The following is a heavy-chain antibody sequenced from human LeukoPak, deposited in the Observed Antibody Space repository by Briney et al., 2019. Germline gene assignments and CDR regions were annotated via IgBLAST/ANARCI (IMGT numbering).Heavy chain of an antibody. CDR2: IIPIFGTA. V-gene: IGHV1-69*13. CDR3: ASHSPTTVTPFDY. CDR1: GGTFSSYA. D-gene: IGHD4-11*01. J-gene: IGHJ4*02. Sequence: ASVKVSCKASGGTFSSYAISWVRQAPGQGLEWMGGIIPIFGTANYAQKFQGRVTITAGESTSTAYMELSSLRSEDTAVYYCASHSPTTVTPFDYWGQGTLVTVSS.